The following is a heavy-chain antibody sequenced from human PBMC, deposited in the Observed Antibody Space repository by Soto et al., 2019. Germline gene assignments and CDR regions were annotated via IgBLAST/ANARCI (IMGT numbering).Heavy chain of an antibody. V-gene: IGHV4-31*03. D-gene: IGHD3-10*01. CDR2: NYNSGST. Sequence: SETLSLTCTVSGGSISSGGYYWSWIRQHPGKGLEWIGYNYNSGSTYYNPSQKSRVTISVDTSKNQFSRKLGSVPAADTAVFYCARPKAGVNCFPPGGREPRVTVSS. CDR3: ARPKAGVNCFPP. J-gene: IGHJ5*02. CDR1: GGSISSGGYY.